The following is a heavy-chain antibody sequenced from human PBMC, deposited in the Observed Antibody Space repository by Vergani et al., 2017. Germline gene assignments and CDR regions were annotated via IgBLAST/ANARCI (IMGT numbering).Heavy chain of an antibody. CDR1: GLPFPNYG. CDR2: TRDDGIVE. V-gene: IGHV3-30*02. CDR3: ATAGAAYCRGASCYDFFEY. J-gene: IGHJ4*02. Sequence: QVQLVESGGGVFQPGGSLRLSFAPLGLPFPNYGMHWVRPAPAKGLDGLAFTRDDGIVEYYEDSWRGRFTISRDNSKNTLYLQMNRLRPEDTAVYYCATAGAAYCRGASCYDFFEYWGQGTLVTVAA. D-gene: IGHD2-15*01.